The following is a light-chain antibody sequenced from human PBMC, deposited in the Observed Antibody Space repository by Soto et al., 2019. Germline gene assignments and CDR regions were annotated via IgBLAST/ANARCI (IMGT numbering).Light chain of an antibody. Sequence: EIVVTQSPGTLSLSPGERATLSCRASQSVSSSYLAWYQQKPGQAPRLLIYGASSRATGIPDRFSVSASGTDFTLTISRQEPEYFAVYYCQHYGTSALFGPGTKVDIK. V-gene: IGKV3-20*01. CDR3: QHYGTSAL. J-gene: IGKJ3*01. CDR2: GAS. CDR1: QSVSSSY.